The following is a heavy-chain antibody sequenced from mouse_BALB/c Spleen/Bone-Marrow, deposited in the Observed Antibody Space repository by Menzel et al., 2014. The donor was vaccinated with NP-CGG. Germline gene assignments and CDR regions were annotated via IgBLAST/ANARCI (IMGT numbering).Heavy chain of an antibody. CDR2: ILPGSGST. CDR3: ARRVTTANY. V-gene: IGHV1-9*01. D-gene: IGHD1-2*01. J-gene: IGHJ2*01. CDR1: GYTFSSYW. Sequence: QVQLKDSGAELMKPGASVKISCKATGYTFSSYWIEWVKQRPGHGLEWIGEILPGSGSTNYNEKFKGKAAFTADTSSNTAYMQLSSLTSEDSAVYYCARRVTTANYWGQGTTLTVSS.